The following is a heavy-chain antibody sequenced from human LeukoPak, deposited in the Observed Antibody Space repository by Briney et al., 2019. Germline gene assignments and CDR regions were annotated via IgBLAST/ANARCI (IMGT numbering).Heavy chain of an antibody. CDR3: AKDPAREFDY. CDR2: ISYDGSNK. D-gene: IGHD1-26*01. J-gene: IGHJ4*02. Sequence: GGSLRLSCAAPGFTFSSYAMHWVRQAPGKGLEWVAVISYDGSNKYDADSVKGRFTISRDNSKNTLYLQMNSLRAEVTAVYYCAKDPAREFDYWGQGTLVTVSS. V-gene: IGHV3-30*04. CDR1: GFTFSSYA.